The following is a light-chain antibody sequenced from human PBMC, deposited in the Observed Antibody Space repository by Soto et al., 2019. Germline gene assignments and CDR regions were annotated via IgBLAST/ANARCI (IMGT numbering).Light chain of an antibody. J-gene: IGKJ1*01. CDR3: HQYGSSPQT. CDR1: QSVGNSF. CDR2: DAS. Sequence: IVLTQSPGTLSLSPGERATLSCRASQSVGNSFLAWYQQKPGQAPTLLIYDASSRASGLPDRFSGSGSETDFTLTVSRLEPEDFAVYFCHQYGSSPQTFGQGTKVDIK. V-gene: IGKV3-20*01.